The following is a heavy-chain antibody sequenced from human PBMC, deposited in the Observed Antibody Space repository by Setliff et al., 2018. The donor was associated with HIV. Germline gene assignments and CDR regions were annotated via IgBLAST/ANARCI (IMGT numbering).Heavy chain of an antibody. CDR1: GYTFTTYS. Sequence: ASVKVSCKASGYTFTTYSIHWVRQAPGQSLEWMGWINVGNGDTKYYQELQGRITITRDTSANTAYMELSSLRSEDTAIYFCARGALLAVFDFDHWGHGTLVTVSS. J-gene: IGHJ4*01. V-gene: IGHV1-3*01. D-gene: IGHD3-10*01. CDR3: ARGALLAVFDFDH. CDR2: INVGNGDT.